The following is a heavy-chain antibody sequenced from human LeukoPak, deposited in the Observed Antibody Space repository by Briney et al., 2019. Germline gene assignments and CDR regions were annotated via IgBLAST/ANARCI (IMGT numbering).Heavy chain of an antibody. V-gene: IGHV1-2*04. D-gene: IGHD2-15*01. Sequence: ASVKVSCKASGYTFTGYYMHWVRQAPGQGLEWMGWINPNSGGTNYAQKFQGWVTMTRDTSISTAYMELSRLRSDDTAVYYCARDWVDCSGGSCYDAFDIWGQGTMVTVSS. J-gene: IGHJ3*02. CDR1: GYTFTGYY. CDR3: ARDWVDCSGGSCYDAFDI. CDR2: INPNSGGT.